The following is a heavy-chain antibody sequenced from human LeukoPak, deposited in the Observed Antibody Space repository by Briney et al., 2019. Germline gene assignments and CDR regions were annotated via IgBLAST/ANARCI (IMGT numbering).Heavy chain of an antibody. CDR2: IYHSGST. D-gene: IGHD6-19*01. J-gene: IGHJ4*02. Sequence: SQTLSLTCAVSGGSISSGGYSWSWIRQPPGKGLEWIGYIYHSGSTYYNPSPKSRVTISVDKSKNQFSLKLSSVTAADTAVYYCARVPSSGWLDYWGQGTLVTVSS. CDR3: ARVPSSGWLDY. CDR1: GGSISSGGYS. V-gene: IGHV4-30-2*01.